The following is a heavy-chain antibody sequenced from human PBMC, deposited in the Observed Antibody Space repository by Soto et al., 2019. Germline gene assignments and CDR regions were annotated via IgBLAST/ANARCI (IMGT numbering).Heavy chain of an antibody. V-gene: IGHV3-11*04. Sequence: VGSLRLSCAASGFTFSDYYMSWIRQAPGKGLEWVSYISSSASTMYYADSVKGRFTISRDNAKNSLYLQMNSLGAEDTAVYYCARDRDTNMETFDYWGQGTLVTVSS. CDR2: ISSSASTM. CDR1: GFTFSDYY. CDR3: ARDRDTNMETFDY. D-gene: IGHD5-18*01. J-gene: IGHJ4*02.